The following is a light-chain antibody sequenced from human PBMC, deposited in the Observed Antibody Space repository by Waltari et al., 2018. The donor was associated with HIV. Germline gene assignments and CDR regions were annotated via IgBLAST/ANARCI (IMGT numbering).Light chain of an antibody. CDR2: EGS. Sequence: QSALTQPASVAGSPGQSITISCTGTSSDVGSYNLVTWYTQHPGKAPKVMIYEGSKRPSGVSNRFSCSKSGNTASLTISGLQAEDEADYYCCSYTGSSTRRPYVFGTGTKVTVL. CDR1: SSDVGSYNL. CDR3: CSYTGSSTRRPYV. V-gene: IGLV2-23*01. J-gene: IGLJ1*01.